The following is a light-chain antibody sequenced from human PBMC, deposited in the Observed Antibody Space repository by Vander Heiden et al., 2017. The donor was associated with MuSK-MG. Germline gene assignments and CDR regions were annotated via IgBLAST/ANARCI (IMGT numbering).Light chain of an antibody. CDR2: DAS. V-gene: IGKV1-12*01. CDR3: QQNESDPLT. J-gene: IGKJ4*01. CDR1: EDISTW. Sequence: VGDRVTITCRASEDISTWLAWYQQTPGEAPRLLTFDASNLQSGVPSRFSGSGSGTDFILIVSNLQPEDFAIDYCQQNESDPLTFGGGTKVEIK.